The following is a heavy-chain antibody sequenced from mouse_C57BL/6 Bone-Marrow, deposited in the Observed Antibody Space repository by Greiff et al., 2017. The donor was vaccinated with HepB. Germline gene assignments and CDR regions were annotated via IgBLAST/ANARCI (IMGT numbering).Heavy chain of an antibody. J-gene: IGHJ2*01. CDR1: GYNFTSYW. CDR2: SDPNSGGT. Sequence: VQLQQPGAELVKPGASVKLSCKASGYNFTSYWMHWVKQRPGRGLEWIGRSDPNSGGTKYNEKFKSKATLTLDKPSSTAYMQLSSLTSEDSAVYYCARIYYYGSSDPVYFDYWGQGTTLTVSS. V-gene: IGHV1-72*01. D-gene: IGHD1-1*01. CDR3: ARIYYYGSSDPVYFDY.